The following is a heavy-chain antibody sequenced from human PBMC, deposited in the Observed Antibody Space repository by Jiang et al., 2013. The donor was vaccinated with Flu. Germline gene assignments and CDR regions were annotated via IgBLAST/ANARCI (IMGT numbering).Heavy chain of an antibody. Sequence: VQLVESGPGLVKPSETLSLTCTVSGGSISNCYWVWIRQPPGKGLEWIGYIYYTGSTNYNPSLKSRVTVSVDTSKNQFSLKVSSVTAADTAVYYCARVGGSGSHHYYYYGMDVWGPRDHGHRLL. D-gene: IGHD3-10*01. CDR2: IYYTGST. CDR1: GGSISNCY. J-gene: IGHJ6*01. CDR3: ARVGGSGSHHYYYYGMDV. V-gene: IGHV4-59*01.